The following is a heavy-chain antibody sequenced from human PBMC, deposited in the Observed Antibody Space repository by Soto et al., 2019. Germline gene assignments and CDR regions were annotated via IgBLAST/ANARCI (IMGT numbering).Heavy chain of an antibody. CDR3: ARDLREDGRGGSCDSVFREQPLAY. CDR2: IIPILGIA. Sequence: QVQLVQSGAEVKKPGSSVKVSCKASGGTFSSYTISWVRQAPGQGLEWMGRIIPILGIANYAQKFQGRATNTEEKPASTAYRERSSLRCEDTAVYYCARDLREDGRGGSCDSVFREQPLAYWGQGTLVTVS. V-gene: IGHV1-69*08. D-gene: IGHD2-15*01. CDR1: GGTFSSYT. J-gene: IGHJ4*02.